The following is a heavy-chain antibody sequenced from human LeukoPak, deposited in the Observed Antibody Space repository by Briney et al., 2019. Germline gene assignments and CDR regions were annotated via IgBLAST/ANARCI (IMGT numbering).Heavy chain of an antibody. Sequence: ASVKVSCKASGYTFTGYYIHWVRQAPGQGLELMGRIDPNSGGTNFAQQFQGRVTMTRDTSISTAYMELSRLRSDDTAVYYCALTGGYCSSISCSSPMDVWGKGTTVTVSS. J-gene: IGHJ6*03. CDR3: ALTGGYCSSISCSSPMDV. CDR1: GYTFTGYY. CDR2: IDPNSGGT. V-gene: IGHV1-2*06. D-gene: IGHD2-2*01.